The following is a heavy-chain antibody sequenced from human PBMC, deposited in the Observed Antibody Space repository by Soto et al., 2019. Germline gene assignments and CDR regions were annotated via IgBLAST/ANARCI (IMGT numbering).Heavy chain of an antibody. CDR2: INAYNGNT. CDR3: RMVDVNLTPSRQDG. CDR1: GYSFTRYG. J-gene: IGHJ6*02. Sequence: ASVKVSCKASGYSFTRYGIGWARQAPGQGLEWMGWINAYNGNTNYAQNLQGRLTLTTATSTPTAYMELRSLRSNDTARYYRRMVDVNLTPSRQDGWGQGNRFT. V-gene: IGHV1-18*01. D-gene: IGHD2-8*01.